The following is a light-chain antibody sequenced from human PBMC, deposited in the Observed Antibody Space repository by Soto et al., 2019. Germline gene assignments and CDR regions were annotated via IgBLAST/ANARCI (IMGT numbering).Light chain of an antibody. CDR3: HQRLNWPPIP. J-gene: IGKJ5*01. V-gene: IGKV3-11*01. Sequence: EIVLTQSPATLSLSPGERVTLSCRASQSVRNYLAWYQQKPGQPPRLLIYDASNRATGIPARFSGSGSGTDFTLTSSSLEPEDFAVYYRHQRLNWPPIPFGQGTRLEIK. CDR1: QSVRNY. CDR2: DAS.